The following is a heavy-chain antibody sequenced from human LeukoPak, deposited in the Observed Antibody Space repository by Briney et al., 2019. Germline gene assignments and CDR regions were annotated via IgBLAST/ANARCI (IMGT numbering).Heavy chain of an antibody. V-gene: IGHV3-23*01. Sequence: GGSLRLSCATSGFIFSSCAMSWVRQAPGKGLEWVSVISGSGGSTNYAESVKGRFTISRDNSKNTLYLQMNSPRVEDTAVYYCAKHRGRDGGYPFDYWGQGTLVTVSS. CDR3: AKHRGRDGGYPFDY. D-gene: IGHD5-12*01. CDR1: GFIFSSCA. J-gene: IGHJ4*02. CDR2: ISGSGGST.